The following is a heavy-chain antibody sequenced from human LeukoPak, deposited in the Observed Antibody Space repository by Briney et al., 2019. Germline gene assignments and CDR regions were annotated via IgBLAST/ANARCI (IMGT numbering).Heavy chain of an antibody. CDR3: ARDRVVVVPAATRSSHYYYYGMDV. V-gene: IGHV1-2*02. CDR1: GYTFTGYY. Sequence: GASVKVSCKASGYTFTGYYMRWVRQAPGQGLEWMGWINPNSGGTNYAQKFQGRVTMTRDTSISTAYMELSRLRSDDTAVYYCARDRVVVVPAATRSSHYYYYGMDVWGQGTTVTVSS. D-gene: IGHD2-2*01. J-gene: IGHJ6*02. CDR2: INPNSGGT.